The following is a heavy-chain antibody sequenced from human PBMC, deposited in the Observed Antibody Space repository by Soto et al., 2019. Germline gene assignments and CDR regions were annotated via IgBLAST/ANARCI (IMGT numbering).Heavy chain of an antibody. Sequence: SETLSLTCAVYGGSFSGYYWSWIRQSPGKGLEWIGEINHRGSTNYNPSFKSRVTISVDTSKNQFSLELRSVTAAATAGYYCGRVPLGHLPVYGFSDYWGQGTLVTVSS. V-gene: IGHV4-34*01. CDR2: INHRGST. CDR1: GGSFSGYY. J-gene: IGHJ4*02. D-gene: IGHD3-10*01. CDR3: GRVPLGHLPVYGFSDY.